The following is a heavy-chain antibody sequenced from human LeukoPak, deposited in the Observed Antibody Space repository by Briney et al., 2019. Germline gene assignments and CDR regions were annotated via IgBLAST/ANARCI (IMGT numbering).Heavy chain of an antibody. CDR2: ISYDGSNK. CDR1: GFIFSSYA. D-gene: IGHD3-10*01. J-gene: IGHJ4*02. V-gene: IGHV3-30-3*01. CDR3: ASGLLWFGELLPQLDY. Sequence: PGGSLRLSCVASGFIFSSYAIHWVRQAPGKGLEWVAVISYDGSNKYYADSVKGRFTISRDNAKNSLYLQMNSLRAEDTAVYYCASGLLWFGELLPQLDYWGQGTLVTVSS.